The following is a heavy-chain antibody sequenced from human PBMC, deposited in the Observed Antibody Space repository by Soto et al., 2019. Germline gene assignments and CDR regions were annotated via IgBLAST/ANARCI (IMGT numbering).Heavy chain of an antibody. J-gene: IGHJ5*01. CDR1: GGSIRSSSHY. CDR2: MYYTGST. D-gene: IGHD3-16*01. Sequence: SETLSLTCSVSGGSIRSSSHYWAWIRQPPGKGLEWVAYMYYTGSTYYNPSLKSRVTISVDTSKNQFSLKLSSVTAADTAVYFCARLAYTSSWYNCFDSLVQGALVT. V-gene: IGHV4-39*01. CDR3: ARLAYTSSWYNCFDS.